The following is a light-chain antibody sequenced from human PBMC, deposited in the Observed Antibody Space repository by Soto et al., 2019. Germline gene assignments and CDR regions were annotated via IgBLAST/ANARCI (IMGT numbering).Light chain of an antibody. Sequence: DIQMTQSPSSLSASVGDRVTITCRASQSIGTYLNCYQQRPGKAPSLLIYAASNLQSEVPSRFSGRGSGTDFTLTITSXQPEDFASYYCQQSYSSPRTFGGGTKVDTK. V-gene: IGKV1-39*01. CDR3: QQSYSSPRT. CDR1: QSIGTY. CDR2: AAS. J-gene: IGKJ4*01.